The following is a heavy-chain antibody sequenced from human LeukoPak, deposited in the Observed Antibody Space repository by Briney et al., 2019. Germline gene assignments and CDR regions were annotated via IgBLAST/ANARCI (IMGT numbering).Heavy chain of an antibody. CDR1: GGSIKTYY. CDR3: ARGLFRTVTTDY. V-gene: IGHV4-4*07. J-gene: IGHJ4*02. D-gene: IGHD4-17*01. Sequence: SETLSLTCSVPGGSIKTYYWSWIRQPAGKGLEWIGRIYTSGSTYYNPSLKSRVTISVDTSKNQFSLKLSSVTAADTAVYYCARGLFRTVTTDYWGQGTLVTVSS. CDR2: IYTSGST.